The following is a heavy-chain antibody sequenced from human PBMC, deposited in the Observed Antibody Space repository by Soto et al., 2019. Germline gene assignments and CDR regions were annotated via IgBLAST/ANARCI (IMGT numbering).Heavy chain of an antibody. V-gene: IGHV1-18*01. D-gene: IGHD3-16*01. Sequence: QVQLVQSGAEVKKPGASVKVSCKASGYTFTSYGISWVRQAPGQGLEWMGWISAYNGNTNYAQKLQGRVTMTPDTSTSTAYMELRSLRSDDTAVYYCASVRDYIWGSQKPKDDAFDIWGQGTMVTVSS. CDR3: ASVRDYIWGSQKPKDDAFDI. CDR1: GYTFTSYG. CDR2: ISAYNGNT. J-gene: IGHJ3*02.